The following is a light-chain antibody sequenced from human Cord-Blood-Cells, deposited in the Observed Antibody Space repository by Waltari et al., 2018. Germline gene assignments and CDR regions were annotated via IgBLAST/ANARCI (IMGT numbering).Light chain of an antibody. V-gene: IGKV1-39*01. J-gene: IGKJ1*01. Sequence: DMQMTQSPSSLSASVEDRVTITCRASQSISSYLNWYQQEPGKAPKLLIYAASSLQSGVPSRVSGRGSGTEFTLTISSLQPEDFATYDCQQSYSTPPTFGQGTKVEIK. CDR3: QQSYSTPPT. CDR1: QSISSY. CDR2: AAS.